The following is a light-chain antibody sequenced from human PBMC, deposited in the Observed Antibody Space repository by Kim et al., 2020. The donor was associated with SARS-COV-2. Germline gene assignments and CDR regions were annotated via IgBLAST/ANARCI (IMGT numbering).Light chain of an antibody. CDR2: GKN. CDR1: SLRSYY. V-gene: IGLV3-19*01. J-gene: IGLJ2*01. Sequence: ELTQDPAVSVALGQTVRITCQGDSLRSYYATWYQQKTGQAPILVIYGKNNRHSGIPDRFSGSSSGNTASLTITGTQAGDEADYYCNSRDSNNNVLFGGGT. CDR3: NSRDSNNNVL.